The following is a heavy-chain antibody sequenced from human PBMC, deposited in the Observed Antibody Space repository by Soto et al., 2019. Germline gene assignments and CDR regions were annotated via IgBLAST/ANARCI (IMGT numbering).Heavy chain of an antibody. Sequence: PXQTLSLPCGIFGDSVSNNGATWNLIRQSPSRGLEWLGRAYYRSRWRYDYATSVRGRITINPDTSKNQFSLQLNSVTPEDTAVYYCARDPPDFNSGFDYWGQGTPVTVSS. CDR3: ARDPPDFNSGFDY. CDR2: AYYRSRWRY. V-gene: IGHV6-1*01. CDR1: GDSVSNNGAT. D-gene: IGHD1-26*01. J-gene: IGHJ4*02.